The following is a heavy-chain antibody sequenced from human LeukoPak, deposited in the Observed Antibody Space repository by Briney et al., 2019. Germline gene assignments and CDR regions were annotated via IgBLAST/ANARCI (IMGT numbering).Heavy chain of an antibody. D-gene: IGHD1-26*01. CDR3: ARDSYNGSYYDP. CDR2: MIPMFGTA. J-gene: IGHJ5*02. CDR1: GGTFSMYA. V-gene: IGHV1-69*05. Sequence: SVTVSCKTSGGTFSMYAISWVRQAPGQGLEWMGRMIPMFGTAYYAQNFQDRVTIITDESTTIAYMRLSSLRFEDTAVYYCARDSYNGSYYDPWGQGTLVAVSS.